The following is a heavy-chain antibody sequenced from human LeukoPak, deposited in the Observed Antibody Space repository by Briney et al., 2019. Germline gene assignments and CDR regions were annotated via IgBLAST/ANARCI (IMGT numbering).Heavy chain of an antibody. D-gene: IGHD6-6*01. Sequence: AGGSLRISCAAAGFTFSSYAMNWVRQAPGKGLEWVSGISNSGGSTYYADSVKGRFTISRDNSKNTLYLQMNSLRAEDTAVYYCAKETSSSFDYWGQGTLVTVSS. CDR2: ISNSGGST. V-gene: IGHV3-23*01. J-gene: IGHJ4*02. CDR1: GFTFSSYA. CDR3: AKETSSSFDY.